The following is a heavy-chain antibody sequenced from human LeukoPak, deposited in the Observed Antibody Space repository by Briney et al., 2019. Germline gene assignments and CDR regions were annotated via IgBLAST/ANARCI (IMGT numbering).Heavy chain of an antibody. CDR3: ARSGMVATIGDYYYGMDV. CDR1: GGSLSGYY. Sequence: PSETLSLTCAVYGGSLSGYYWSWIRQPPGKGLEWIGEINHSGSTNYNPSLKSRVTISVDTSKSQFSLKLSSVTAADTAVYYCARSGMVATIGDYYYGMDVWGQGTTVTVSS. V-gene: IGHV4-34*01. J-gene: IGHJ6*02. CDR2: INHSGST. D-gene: IGHD5-12*01.